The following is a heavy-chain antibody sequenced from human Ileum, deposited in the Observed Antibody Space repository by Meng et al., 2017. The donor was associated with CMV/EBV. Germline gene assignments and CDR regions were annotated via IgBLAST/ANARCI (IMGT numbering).Heavy chain of an antibody. J-gene: IGHJ1*01. Sequence: SGFAVRSNYMTWVRQAPGKGLEWVSIIYSGGSTYYADSVKGRFTISRDNSKNTMYLQMNSLRDEDTAVYYCARGGPYYGSSSTYFQHWGQGTLVTVSS. V-gene: IGHV3-66*02. CDR1: GFAVRSNY. CDR2: IYSGGST. D-gene: IGHD6-6*01. CDR3: ARGGPYYGSSSTYFQH.